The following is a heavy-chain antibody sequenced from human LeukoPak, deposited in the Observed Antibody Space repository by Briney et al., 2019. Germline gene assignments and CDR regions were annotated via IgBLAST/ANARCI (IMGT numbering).Heavy chain of an antibody. Sequence: GGSLRLSCAASGFTFSTYEMNWVRQAPGKGLEWVSYISSSGGTIYYADSVKGRFTISRDNAKNSLYLQMNSLRAEDTAVYYCARAITMKVVSSDAFDIWGQGTMVTVSS. V-gene: IGHV3-48*03. CDR2: ISSSGGTI. CDR3: ARAITMKVVSSDAFDI. CDR1: GFTFSTYE. D-gene: IGHD3-22*01. J-gene: IGHJ3*02.